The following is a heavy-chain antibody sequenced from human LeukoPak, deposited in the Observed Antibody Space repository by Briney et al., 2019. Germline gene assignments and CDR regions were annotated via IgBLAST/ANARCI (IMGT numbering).Heavy chain of an antibody. CDR3: ARTRNDDSSDGIDY. CDR1: GYTFTSYG. D-gene: IGHD3-22*01. CDR2: ISAYNGNT. J-gene: IGHJ4*02. V-gene: IGHV1-18*01. Sequence: GASVKVSCKASGYTFTSYGISWVRQAPGQGLEWMGWISAYNGNTNYAQKLQGRVTMATDTSTSTAYMELRSLRSDDTAVYYCARTRNDDSSDGIDYWGQGTLVTVSS.